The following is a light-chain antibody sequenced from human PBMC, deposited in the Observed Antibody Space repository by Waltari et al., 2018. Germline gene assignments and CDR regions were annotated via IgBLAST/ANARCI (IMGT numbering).Light chain of an antibody. CDR2: VNSDGSH. V-gene: IGLV4-69*01. J-gene: IGLJ3*02. CDR3: QTGGHGTWV. CDR1: SGHSSNV. Sequence: QLVLTQSPSASASLGASVKLTCTLSSGHSSNVIAWLQQQPEKGPRYWMKVNSDGSHSKGDKIPDRFSGSSSGTEHYLTISSLQSEDEADYYCQTGGHGTWVFGGGTKLTVL.